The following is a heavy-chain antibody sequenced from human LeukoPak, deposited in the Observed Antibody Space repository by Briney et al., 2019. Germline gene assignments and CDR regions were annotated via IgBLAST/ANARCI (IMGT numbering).Heavy chain of an antibody. CDR1: GFTFSSYS. D-gene: IGHD3-22*01. V-gene: IGHV3-21*01. CDR2: ISSSSSYI. Sequence: GGSLRLSCVASGFTFSSYSMNWVRQASGKGLEWVSSISSSSSYIYYADSVKGRLTISRDNAKNSLYLQMNSLRAEDTAVYYCARDINIRYDSRGYYDCWGQGTLVTVSS. J-gene: IGHJ4*02. CDR3: ARDINIRYDSRGYYDC.